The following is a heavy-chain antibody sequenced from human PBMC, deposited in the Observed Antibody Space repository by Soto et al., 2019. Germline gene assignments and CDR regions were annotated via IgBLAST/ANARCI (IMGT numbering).Heavy chain of an antibody. CDR2: ISSSSSYI. V-gene: IGHV3-21*01. CDR1: GFTFSSYS. Sequence: GGSLRLSCAASGFTFSSYSMNWVRQAPGKGLEWVSSISSSSSYIYYADSVKGRFTSSRDDAKNSLYLQMNSLRAEDTAVYYCARHGAYCGGDCYDERLFDPWGQGTLVTV. J-gene: IGHJ5*02. CDR3: ARHGAYCGGDCYDERLFDP. D-gene: IGHD2-21*02.